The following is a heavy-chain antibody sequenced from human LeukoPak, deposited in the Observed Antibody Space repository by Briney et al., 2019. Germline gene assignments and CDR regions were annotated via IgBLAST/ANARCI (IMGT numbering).Heavy chain of an antibody. CDR2: IYPSGTT. D-gene: IGHD3-10*01. CDR3: ARDPPGSGVNVDF. CDR1: GGSIGDGYW. J-gene: IGHJ4*02. Sequence: PSETLSLTCAVSGGSIGDGYWWTWVRQPPGKGLEWIGEIYPSGTTNYNPSLKGRVSMSLDKSKNQFPLNLNPLTAADTAVYYCARDPPGSGVNVDFWGQGTLVTVSS. V-gene: IGHV4-4*02.